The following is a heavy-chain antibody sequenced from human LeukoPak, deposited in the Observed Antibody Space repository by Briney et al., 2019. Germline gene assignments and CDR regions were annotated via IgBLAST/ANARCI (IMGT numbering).Heavy chain of an antibody. D-gene: IGHD3-10*01. J-gene: IGHJ4*02. Sequence: PSETLSLTCTVSGGSISRSSYYWGWIRQPPGKGLERIGSVYYSGSTYYNPSLKSRVTISGDTSKNQFSLKLSSVTAADTAVYYCAAGSGRSFDYWGQGTLVTVSS. CDR2: VYYSGST. V-gene: IGHV4-39*01. CDR3: AAGSGRSFDY. CDR1: GGSISRSSYY.